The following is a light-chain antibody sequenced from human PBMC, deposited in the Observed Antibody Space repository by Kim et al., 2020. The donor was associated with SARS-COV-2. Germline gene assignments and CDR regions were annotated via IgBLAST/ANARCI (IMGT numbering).Light chain of an antibody. V-gene: IGLV6-57*03. CDR2: EDN. CDR1: SGSIASNY. J-gene: IGLJ2*01. CDR3: QSYDSSNHVV. Sequence: KTVTISCTRSSGSIASNYVQWYQQRPGSAPTTVIYEDNQRPSGVPDRFSGSIDSSSNSASLTISGLKTEDEGDYYCQSYDSSNHVVFGGGTKVTVL.